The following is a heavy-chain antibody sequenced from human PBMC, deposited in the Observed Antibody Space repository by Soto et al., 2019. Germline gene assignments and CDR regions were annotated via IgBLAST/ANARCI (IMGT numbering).Heavy chain of an antibody. Sequence: GGSLRLSCAASGFTFSSYSMNWVRQAPGKGLEWVSYISSSSSTIYYADSVKGRFTISRDNAKNSLYLQMNSLRAEDTAVYYCARLGGGQWLDPTYYYYYMDVWGKGTTVTVSS. CDR3: ARLGGGQWLDPTYYYYYMDV. CDR1: GFTFSSYS. CDR2: ISSSSSTI. J-gene: IGHJ6*03. D-gene: IGHD6-19*01. V-gene: IGHV3-48*01.